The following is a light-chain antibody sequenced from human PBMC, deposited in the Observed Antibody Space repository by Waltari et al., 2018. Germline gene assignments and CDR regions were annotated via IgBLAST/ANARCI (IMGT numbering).Light chain of an antibody. CDR2: GAS. V-gene: IGKV3-20*01. CDR1: QSVSSSY. CDR3: QQYGSSHWT. J-gene: IGKJ1*01. Sequence: EIVLTQSPGTLSLSPGERATLSCRASQSVSSSYLAWYQQKPGQAPRLLIYGASSRATGIPDSFSGSGSGTDFTLTISRLEPEDFAVYYCQQYGSSHWTFGQGTKVEIK.